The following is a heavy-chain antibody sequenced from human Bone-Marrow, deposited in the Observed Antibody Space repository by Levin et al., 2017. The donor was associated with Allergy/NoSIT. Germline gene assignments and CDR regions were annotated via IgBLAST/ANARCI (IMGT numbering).Heavy chain of an antibody. CDR2: ISASGRTI. CDR1: GFTFNSYS. Sequence: GGSLRLSCAASGFTFNSYSMNWVRQTPGKGLEWLSYISASGRTIYNADSIKGRFTISRDNAKDSLYLQLNSLRADDTAVYYCARNSGGFSTDPFDIWGQGTMVTVSS. D-gene: IGHD1-26*01. J-gene: IGHJ3*02. CDR3: ARNSGGFSTDPFDI. V-gene: IGHV3-48*04.